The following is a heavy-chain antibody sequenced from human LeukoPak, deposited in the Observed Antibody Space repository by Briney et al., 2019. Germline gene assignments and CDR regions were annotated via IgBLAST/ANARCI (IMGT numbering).Heavy chain of an antibody. J-gene: IGHJ4*02. Sequence: PSETLSLTCAVSGGSISSSNWWSWVRQPPGKGLEWIGEIYHSGSANYNPSLKSRVTISVDKSKNQFSLKLSSVTAADTAVYYCARSGYSYGYGDYWGQGTLVTVSS. CDR3: ARSGYSYGYGDY. D-gene: IGHD5-18*01. CDR1: GGSISSSNW. V-gene: IGHV4-4*02. CDR2: IYHSGSA.